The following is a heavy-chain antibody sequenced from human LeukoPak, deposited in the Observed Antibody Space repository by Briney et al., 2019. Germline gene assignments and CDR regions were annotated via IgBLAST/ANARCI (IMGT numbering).Heavy chain of an antibody. CDR2: ISYDGSNK. J-gene: IGHJ4*02. Sequence: GGSLRLSCAASGFTFSSYGMHWVRQAPGKGLEWVAVISYDGSNKCYADSVKGRFTISRDNSKNTLYLQMNSLRAEDTAVYYCAKGGSGYDQIDYWGQGTLVSVSS. V-gene: IGHV3-30*18. D-gene: IGHD5-12*01. CDR1: GFTFSSYG. CDR3: AKGGSGYDQIDY.